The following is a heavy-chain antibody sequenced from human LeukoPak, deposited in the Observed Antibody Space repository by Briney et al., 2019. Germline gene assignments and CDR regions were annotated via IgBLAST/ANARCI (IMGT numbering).Heavy chain of an antibody. CDR2: IYSGGST. CDR1: GFTVSSNY. D-gene: IGHD5-24*01. Sequence: GGSLRLSCAASGFTVSSNYMSWVRQAPGKGLEWVSVIYSGGSTYYADSVKGRFTISRDNSKNTLYLQMNSLRAEDTAVYYCARLSRDGYNHPDYWGQGTLVTVSS. V-gene: IGHV3-66*02. CDR3: ARLSRDGYNHPDY. J-gene: IGHJ4*02.